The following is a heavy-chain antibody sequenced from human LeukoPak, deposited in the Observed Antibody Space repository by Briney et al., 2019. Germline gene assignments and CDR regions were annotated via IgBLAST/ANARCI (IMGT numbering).Heavy chain of an antibody. CDR2: INPNNGGT. Sequence: ASVKVSCKASGYTFTGYYMHWVRQAPGQGLEWMGRINPNNGGTNYAQKFQGRVTMARDTSISTAYMELSRLRPDDTAVYYCARDLLVGAESSFDYWGQGTLVTVSS. CDR3: ARDLLVGAESSFDY. D-gene: IGHD2-15*01. V-gene: IGHV1-2*06. CDR1: GYTFTGYY. J-gene: IGHJ4*02.